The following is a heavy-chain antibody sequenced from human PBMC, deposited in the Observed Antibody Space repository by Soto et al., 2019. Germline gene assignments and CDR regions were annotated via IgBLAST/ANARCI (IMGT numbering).Heavy chain of an antibody. Sequence: GGSLRLSCAASGFTFSSYGMHWVRQAPGKGLEWVAVISYDGSNKYYADSVKGRFTISRDNSKNTLYLQMNSLRAEDTAVYYCAKDMVRVVIISNYYYYYGMDVWGQGTTVTVSS. V-gene: IGHV3-30*18. CDR3: AKDMVRVVIISNYYYYYGMDV. J-gene: IGHJ6*02. D-gene: IGHD3-3*01. CDR1: GFTFSSYG. CDR2: ISYDGSNK.